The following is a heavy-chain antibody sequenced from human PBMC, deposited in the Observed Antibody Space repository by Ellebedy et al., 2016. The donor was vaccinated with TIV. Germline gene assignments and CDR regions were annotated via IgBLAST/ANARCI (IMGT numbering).Heavy chain of an antibody. CDR3: TRAPSYLGDIVVVPAASLRAYYYGMDV. V-gene: IGHV3-21*01. D-gene: IGHD2-2*01. CDR2: ISSSSSYI. Sequence: PGGSLRLSCAASGFTFSTYTMSWVRQAPGKGLEWVSCISSSSSYIYYADSVKGRITISRDNAQKSLFLQMNSLRAEETAVYYCTRAPSYLGDIVVVPAASLRAYYYGMDVWGQGTTVTVSS. J-gene: IGHJ6*02. CDR1: GFTFSTYT.